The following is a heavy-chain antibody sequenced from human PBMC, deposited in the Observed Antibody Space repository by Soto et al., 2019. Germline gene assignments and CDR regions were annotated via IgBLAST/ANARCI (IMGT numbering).Heavy chain of an antibody. J-gene: IGHJ5*02. Sequence: PSETLSLTCTVSGGSISSGGYYWSWIRQHPGKGLEWIGYIYYSGSTYYNPSLKSRVTISVDTSKNQLSLKLSSVTAADTAVYYCARARGTITMVRGVRSWFDPWGQGTLVTVSS. CDR3: ARARGTITMVRGVRSWFDP. D-gene: IGHD3-10*01. CDR2: IYYSGST. V-gene: IGHV4-31*03. CDR1: GGSISSGGYY.